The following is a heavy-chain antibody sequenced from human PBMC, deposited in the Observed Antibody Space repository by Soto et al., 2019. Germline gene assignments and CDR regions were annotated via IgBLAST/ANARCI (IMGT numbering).Heavy chain of an antibody. D-gene: IGHD3-10*02. J-gene: IGHJ4*02. CDR2: IYYSGST. CDR1: GGSISSYY. CDR3: ERGHDGITMLY. V-gene: IGHV4-59*01. Sequence: SETLSLTCTVSGGSISSYYWSWIRQPPGKGLEWIGYIYYSGSTNYNPSLKSRVTISVDTSKNQFSLKLSSVTAADTAVYYCERGHDGITMLYWGQGILVTVS.